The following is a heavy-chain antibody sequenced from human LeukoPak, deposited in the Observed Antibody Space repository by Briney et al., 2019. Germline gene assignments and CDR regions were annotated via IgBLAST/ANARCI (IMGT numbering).Heavy chain of an antibody. J-gene: IGHJ3*02. V-gene: IGHV3-9*01. Sequence: PGRSLRLSCAASGFTFDDYAMHWVRQAPGKGLEWVSNIGWNSGSMGYADSVKGRFTISRDNAKNSLYLQMNSLRAEDTALYYCSKGSGYYPLDAFDIWDQGTMVTVSS. D-gene: IGHD3-3*01. CDR3: SKGSGYYPLDAFDI. CDR1: GFTFDDYA. CDR2: IGWNSGSM.